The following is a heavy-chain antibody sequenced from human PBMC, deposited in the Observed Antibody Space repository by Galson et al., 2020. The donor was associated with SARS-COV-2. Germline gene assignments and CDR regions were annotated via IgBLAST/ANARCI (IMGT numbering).Heavy chain of an antibody. J-gene: IGHJ6*02. CDR3: ARGLVQGGRISYYYYGMDV. Sequence: GGSLRLSCAASGFTFSSYAMHWVRQAPGKGLEWVAVISYDGSNKYYADSVKGRFTISRDNSKNTLYLQMNSLRAEDTAVYYCARGLVQGGRISYYYYGMDVWGQGTTVTVSS. V-gene: IGHV3-30-3*01. CDR2: ISYDGSNK. D-gene: IGHD3-10*01. CDR1: GFTFSSYA.